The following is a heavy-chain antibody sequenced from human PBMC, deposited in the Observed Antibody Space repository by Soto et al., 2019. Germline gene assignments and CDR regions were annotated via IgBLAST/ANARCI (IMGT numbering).Heavy chain of an antibody. V-gene: IGHV3-9*02. CDR1: AVSSRHHA. J-gene: IGHJ6*02. CDR3: KEAIRPEGADV. Sequence: GGSLSLSCVASAVSSRHHAIHWVRQGPGKGLEWVSGIHLNNGATGYADPVKGRFTIFKDNIKNSLYLQMNSLRTDDTAFYYCKEAIRPEGADVWGQGTPVTVSS. CDR2: IHLNNGAT. D-gene: IGHD2-2*01.